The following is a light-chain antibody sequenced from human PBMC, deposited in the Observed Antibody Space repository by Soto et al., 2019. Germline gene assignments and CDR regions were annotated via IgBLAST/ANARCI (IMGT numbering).Light chain of an antibody. Sequence: IVMTQSPATLSVSPGDRVTLSCRASQSVSSDLAWYQQRPGQAPRLLIYGASTRATGIPARFSATGSGTEFTLTISSLQSEDFAIYSCQQYNNWPPYTFGQGTKVDIK. CDR3: QQYNNWPPYT. CDR1: QSVSSD. J-gene: IGKJ2*01. CDR2: GAS. V-gene: IGKV3-15*01.